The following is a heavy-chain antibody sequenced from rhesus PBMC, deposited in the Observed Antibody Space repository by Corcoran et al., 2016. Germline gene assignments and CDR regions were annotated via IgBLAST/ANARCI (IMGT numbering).Heavy chain of an antibody. CDR3: ARIASSWSNFDY. CDR2: IYGSGGST. J-gene: IGHJ4*01. CDR1: GGSISSSNW. V-gene: IGHV4-93*02. Sequence: QVQLQESDPGLVKPSETLSVTCAVSGGSISSSNWWSWIRQSPGKGLEWIGGIYGSGGSTEYNPSLKSRVTISIDTSKNQFSLKLSSVTAADTAVYYCARIASSWSNFDYWGQGVLVTVSS. D-gene: IGHD6-13*01.